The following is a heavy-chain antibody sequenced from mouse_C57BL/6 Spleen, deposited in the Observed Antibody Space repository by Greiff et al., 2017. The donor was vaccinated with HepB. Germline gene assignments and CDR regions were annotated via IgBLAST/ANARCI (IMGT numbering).Heavy chain of an antibody. J-gene: IGHJ2*01. CDR3: ARGLGPLTFFDY. D-gene: IGHD4-1*01. V-gene: IGHV5-17*01. CDR1: GFTFSDYG. CDR2: ISSGSSTI. Sequence: EVKLMESGGGLVKPGGSLKLSCAASGFTFSDYGMHWVRQAPEKGLEWVAYISSGSSTIYYADTVKGRFTISRDNAKNTLFLQMTSLRSEETAMYYCARGLGPLTFFDYWGQGTTLTVSS.